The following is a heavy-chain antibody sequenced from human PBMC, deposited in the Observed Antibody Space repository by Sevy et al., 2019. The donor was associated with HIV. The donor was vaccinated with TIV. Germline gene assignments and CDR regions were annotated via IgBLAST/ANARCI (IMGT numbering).Heavy chain of an antibody. J-gene: IGHJ6*03. CDR1: GFTFSSYA. Sequence: GESLKISCAASGFTFSSYAMSWVRQAPGKGLEWVSGMGGSGGSTYYADSVKGRFTISRDNSKNTTYLQMNSLRAEDTAVYYWAKDSSGYYYYYMDVWGKGTTVTVSS. D-gene: IGHD3-22*01. CDR2: MGGSGGST. V-gene: IGHV3-23*01. CDR3: AKDSSGYYYYYMDV.